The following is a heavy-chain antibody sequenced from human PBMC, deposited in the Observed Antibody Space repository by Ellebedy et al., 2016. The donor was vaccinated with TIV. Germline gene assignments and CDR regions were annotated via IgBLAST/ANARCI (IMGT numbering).Heavy chain of an antibody. CDR3: ARDVPEPGQGGWPPGYFFDL. D-gene: IGHD6-19*01. J-gene: IGHJ4*02. CDR2: IMYDETNR. V-gene: IGHV3-30-3*01. CDR1: GFTFNIFA. Sequence: GESLKISCTASGFTFNIFAMHWVRLTPDKGLEWLGVIMYDETNRWYVDSMEGRFTISRDNAKNTVYLQMNSLRPEDTAMYYCARDVPEPGQGGWPPGYFFDLWGQGTLVTVSS.